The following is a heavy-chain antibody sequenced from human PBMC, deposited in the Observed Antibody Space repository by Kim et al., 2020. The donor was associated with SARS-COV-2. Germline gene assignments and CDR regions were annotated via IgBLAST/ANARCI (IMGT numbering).Heavy chain of an antibody. Sequence: GWSLRLSCVASGFTFSSYWMFWIRQAPGKGLEWVANINRDGSVEHFVDSVRGRFTISRDNAKNSLFLQMNSLRAEDTAVYYCARDLSPKCGGDCWADAFDMWGQGTMVTVSS. J-gene: IGHJ3*02. D-gene: IGHD2-21*02. CDR1: GFTFSSYW. CDR3: ARDLSPKCGGDCWADAFDM. V-gene: IGHV3-7*01. CDR2: INRDGSVE.